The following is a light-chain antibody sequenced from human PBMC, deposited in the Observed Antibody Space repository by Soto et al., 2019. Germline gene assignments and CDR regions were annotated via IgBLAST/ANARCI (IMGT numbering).Light chain of an antibody. CDR3: SSYTTSTSFIL. Sequence: QSALTQPASVSGSPGQSITISCTGTNSDIGDYNFVSWYQQLPGKAPKLIISEVSNRPSGVSTRFSGSKSGNTAALTISGLQPEDEDAYYCSSYTTSTSFILFGGGTKLTVL. CDR1: NSDIGDYNF. V-gene: IGLV2-14*01. J-gene: IGLJ2*01. CDR2: EVS.